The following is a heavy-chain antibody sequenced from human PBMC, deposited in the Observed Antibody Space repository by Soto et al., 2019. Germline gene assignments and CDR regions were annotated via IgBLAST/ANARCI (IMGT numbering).Heavy chain of an antibody. J-gene: IGHJ6*03. CDR3: ARGYYYGSGSRSLYYYYYMDV. CDR1: GFTVSSNY. Sequence: EVQLVESGGGLVQPGGSLRLSCAASGFTVSSNYMSWVRQAPGKGLEWVSVIYSGGITYYADSVKGRFTISRHNSKNTLYLQMNSLRAEDTAVYYCARGYYYGSGSRSLYYYYYMDVWGKGTTVTVSS. CDR2: IYSGGIT. D-gene: IGHD3-10*01. V-gene: IGHV3-53*04.